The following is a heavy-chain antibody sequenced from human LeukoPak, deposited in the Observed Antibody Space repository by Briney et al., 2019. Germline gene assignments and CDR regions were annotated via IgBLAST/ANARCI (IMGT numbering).Heavy chain of an antibody. CDR3: ARVPFLTTNGVYYYYYYMDV. D-gene: IGHD4-11*01. Sequence: ASVKVSCKASGYTFTSYDINWVRQATGQGLEWMGWMSPNSGNTGYAQKFQGRVTMTRNTSISTAYMELSSLRSEDTAVYYCARVPFLTTNGVYYYYYYMDVWGKGTTVTISS. CDR2: MSPNSGNT. CDR1: GYTFTSYD. V-gene: IGHV1-8*01. J-gene: IGHJ6*03.